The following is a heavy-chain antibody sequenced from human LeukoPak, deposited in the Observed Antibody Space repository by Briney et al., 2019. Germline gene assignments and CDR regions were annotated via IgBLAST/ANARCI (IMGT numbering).Heavy chain of an antibody. V-gene: IGHV3-23*01. D-gene: IGHD2-2*01. J-gene: IGHJ6*02. CDR3: AREDIVVVPAAIRGYYGMDV. Sequence: SCKASGGTLSSYAMSWVRQAPGKGLEWVSAISGSGGSTYYADSVKGRFTISRDNSKNTLYLQMNSLRAEDTAVYYCAREDIVVVPAAIRGYYGMDVWGQGTTVTVSS. CDR1: GGTLSSYA. CDR2: ISGSGGST.